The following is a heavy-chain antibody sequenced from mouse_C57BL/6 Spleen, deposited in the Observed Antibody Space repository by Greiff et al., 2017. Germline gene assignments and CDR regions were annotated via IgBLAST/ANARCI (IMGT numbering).Heavy chain of an antibody. J-gene: IGHJ3*01. CDR2: INPSTGGT. Sequence: VQLQQSGPELVKPGASVKISCKASGYSFTGYYMNWVKQSPEKSLEWIGEINPSTGGTTYNQKFKAKATLTVDKSSSTAYMQLKSLTSEDSAVYYCARGHYYGRFAYWGQGTLVTVSA. CDR3: ARGHYYGRFAY. CDR1: GYSFTGYY. V-gene: IGHV1-42*01. D-gene: IGHD1-1*01.